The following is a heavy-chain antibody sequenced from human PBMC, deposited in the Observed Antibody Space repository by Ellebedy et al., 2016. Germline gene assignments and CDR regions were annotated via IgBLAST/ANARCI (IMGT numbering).Heavy chain of an antibody. CDR3: ARTLSSSWYYFDY. J-gene: IGHJ4*02. CDR1: GFTFSSYA. CDR2: ISYDGSNK. D-gene: IGHD6-13*01. V-gene: IGHV3-30-3*01. Sequence: GGSLRLXCAASGFTFSSYAMHWVRQAPGKGLEWVAVISYDGSNKYHADSVKGRFTISRDNSKNTLFLQMDSLRAEDTAVYYCARTLSSSWYYFDYWGQGIQVTVSS.